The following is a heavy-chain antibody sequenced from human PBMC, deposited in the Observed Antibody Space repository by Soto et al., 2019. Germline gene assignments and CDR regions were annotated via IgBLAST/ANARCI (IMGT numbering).Heavy chain of an antibody. V-gene: IGHV1-69*12. CDR2: IIPIFGTA. CDR1: GGTFSSYA. D-gene: IGHD2-15*01. CDR3: ARVVTVVKSFHYWYFDL. J-gene: IGHJ2*01. Sequence: QVQLVQSGAEVKKPGSSVKVSCKASGGTFSSYAISWVRQAPGQGLAWMGGIIPIFGTANYAPKFQGRVTITADESTSTGYMELSSLRSEDTAVYYCARVVTVVKSFHYWYFDLWGRGTLVTVSS.